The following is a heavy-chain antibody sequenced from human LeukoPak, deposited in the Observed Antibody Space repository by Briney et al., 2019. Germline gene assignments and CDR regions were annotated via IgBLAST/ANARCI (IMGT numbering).Heavy chain of an antibody. J-gene: IGHJ4*02. V-gene: IGHV3-23*01. CDR3: AKGQIYGDYGLGY. Sequence: GGSLRLSCAASGFTFSDYYMSWIRQAPGKGLEWVSAISGSGGSTYYADSVKGRLTISRDNSKNTLYLQMNSLRAEDTAVYYCAKGQIYGDYGLGYWGQGTLVTVSS. CDR1: GFTFSDYY. CDR2: ISGSGGST. D-gene: IGHD4-17*01.